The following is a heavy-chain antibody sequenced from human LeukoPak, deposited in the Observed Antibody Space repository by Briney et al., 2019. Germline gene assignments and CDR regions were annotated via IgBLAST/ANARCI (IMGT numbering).Heavy chain of an antibody. V-gene: IGHV3-21*01. D-gene: IGHD2-15*01. CDR1: GFTFSSYS. CDR3: ARGPEEVVLSPDY. Sequence: GGSLRLSCAASGFTFSSYSMNWVRQAPGKGLEWVSSISSNSSYIYYADSVKGRFTISRDNAKNSLYLQMNSLRAEDTAVYYCARGPEEVVLSPDYWGQGTLVTVSS. CDR2: ISSNSSYI. J-gene: IGHJ4*02.